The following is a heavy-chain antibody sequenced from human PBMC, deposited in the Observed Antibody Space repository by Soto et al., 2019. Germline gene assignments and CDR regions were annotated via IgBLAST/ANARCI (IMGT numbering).Heavy chain of an antibody. V-gene: IGHV1-18*01. CDR1: GYSFTRYG. Sequence: GASVKVSCKASGYSFTRYGITCVRQAPGQGLEWLGWISPYNGDTSYGQKLQGRVTMTTDTSTTTAYMELRSLRSDDTAVYYCARGGLGYCRGGSSPKTWFGPWGRGPLLTVSS. CDR2: ISPYNGDT. J-gene: IGHJ5*02. CDR3: ARGGLGYCRGGSSPKTWFGP. D-gene: IGHD2-15*01.